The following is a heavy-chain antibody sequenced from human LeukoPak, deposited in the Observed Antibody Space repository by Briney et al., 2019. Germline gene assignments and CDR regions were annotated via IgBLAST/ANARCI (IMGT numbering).Heavy chain of an antibody. CDR3: AKDRLGKWEPPR. V-gene: IGHV3-53*01. CDR1: GFTVSSTY. CDR2: IYSGGYT. J-gene: IGHJ4*02. D-gene: IGHD1-26*01. Sequence: GGSLRLSCAASGFTVSSTYMSWVRQAPGKGLEWVSVIYSGGYTYYADSVKGRFTISRDNSKNTVYLQMNSLRAEDTAVYYCAKDRLGKWEPPRWGQGTLVTVSS.